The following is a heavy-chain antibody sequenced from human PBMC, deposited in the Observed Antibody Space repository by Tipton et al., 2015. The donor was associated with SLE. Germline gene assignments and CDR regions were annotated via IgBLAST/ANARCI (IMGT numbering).Heavy chain of an antibody. CDR1: GASISSGGYS. D-gene: IGHD2-21*01. V-gene: IGHV4-30-2*01. J-gene: IGHJ6*02. Sequence: TLSLTCTVSGASISSGGYSWSWIRQPPGKGLEWIGYIYDGVSTYYNPSLKSRVTMSVDTAKNQFSLKLTSVTAADTAVYFCARGLLTWRGAIVGVDVWGQGTTVNVSS. CDR3: ARGLLTWRGAIVGVDV. CDR2: IYDGVST.